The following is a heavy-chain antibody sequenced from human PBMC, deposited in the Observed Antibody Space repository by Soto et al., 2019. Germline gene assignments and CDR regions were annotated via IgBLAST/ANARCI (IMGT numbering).Heavy chain of an antibody. D-gene: IGHD5-12*01. CDR3: AREGSYSAYNFAHGIQLWSFDF. V-gene: IGHV4-34*01. CDR1: GGSFSGYY. CDR2: INHSGST. J-gene: IGHJ4*02. Sequence: GPGPAKTSETLSLTCAVYGGSFSGYYWSWIRQPPGKGLEWIGEINHSGSTNYNPSLKSRVTISVDTSKNHFSLNLSSVTAADMAVYYCAREGSYSAYNFAHGIQLWSFDFWGQGALVTVSS.